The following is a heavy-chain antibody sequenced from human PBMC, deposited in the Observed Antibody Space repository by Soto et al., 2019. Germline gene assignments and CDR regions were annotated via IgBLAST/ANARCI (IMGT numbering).Heavy chain of an antibody. J-gene: IGHJ4*02. D-gene: IGHD2-15*01. CDR2: INHSGST. CDR3: ARRSLSKYYFDY. CDR1: GGSFSGYY. V-gene: IGHV4-34*01. Sequence: PSETLSLTCAVYGGSFSGYYWTWIRQPPGTGLEWIGEINHSGSTNYNPSLKSRVTISVDTSKNQFSLKLSSVTAADTAVYYCARRSLSKYYFDYWGQGTLVTVSS.